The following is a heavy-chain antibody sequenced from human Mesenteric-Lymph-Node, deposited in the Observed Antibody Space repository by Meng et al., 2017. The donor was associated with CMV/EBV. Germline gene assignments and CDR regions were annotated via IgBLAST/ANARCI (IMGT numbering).Heavy chain of an antibody. Sequence: GESLKISCAASGFTVSSNYMSWVRQAPGKGLEWVSVIYTTGTTYYAYSVKGRFTISRDKSNNTLHLQMNSLRAEDTAMYYCARDTSALQPYRFDYWGQGTLVTVSS. CDR3: ARDTSALQPYRFDY. V-gene: IGHV3-53*01. CDR1: GFTVSSNY. CDR2: IYTTGTT. J-gene: IGHJ4*02. D-gene: IGHD1-14*01.